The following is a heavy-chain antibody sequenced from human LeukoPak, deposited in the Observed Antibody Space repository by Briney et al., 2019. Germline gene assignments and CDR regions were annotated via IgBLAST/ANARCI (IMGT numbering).Heavy chain of an antibody. D-gene: IGHD6-13*01. J-gene: IGHJ4*02. Sequence: SETLSLTCTVSGGSISSYYWSWIRQPPGKGLEWIGYIYYSGSTNYNPSLKSRVTISVDTSKNQLSLKLSSVTAADTAVYYCARGWGYSSSWKEYYFDYWGQGTLVTVSS. CDR2: IYYSGST. CDR3: ARGWGYSSSWKEYYFDY. V-gene: IGHV4-59*01. CDR1: GGSISSYY.